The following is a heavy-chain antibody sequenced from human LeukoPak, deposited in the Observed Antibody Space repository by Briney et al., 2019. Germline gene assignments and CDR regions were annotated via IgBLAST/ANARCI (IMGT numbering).Heavy chain of an antibody. J-gene: IGHJ4*02. CDR2: IYYSGST. CDR1: GGSISSYY. D-gene: IGHD2-21*02. V-gene: IGHV4-59*01. Sequence: SETLSLTCTVSGGSISSYYWSWIRQPPGKGLEWIGYIYYSGSTNYNPSLKSRVTISVDTSKNQFSLKLSSVTAADTAVYYCARHCGGDCYSGVDYWGQGTLVTVSS. CDR3: ARHCGGDCYSGVDY.